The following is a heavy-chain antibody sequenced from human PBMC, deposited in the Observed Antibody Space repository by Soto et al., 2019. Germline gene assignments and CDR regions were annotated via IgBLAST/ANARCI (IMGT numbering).Heavy chain of an antibody. J-gene: IGHJ4*02. Sequence: SETLSLTCAVYGGSFSGYYWSWIRQPPGKGLEWIGEINHSGSTNYNPSLKSRVTISVDTSKNQFSLKLSSVTAADTAMYYCARAHNLGGPFDDWGQGTLVTVSS. D-gene: IGHD3-16*01. CDR2: INHSGST. CDR1: GGSFSGYY. V-gene: IGHV4-34*01. CDR3: ARAHNLGGPFDD.